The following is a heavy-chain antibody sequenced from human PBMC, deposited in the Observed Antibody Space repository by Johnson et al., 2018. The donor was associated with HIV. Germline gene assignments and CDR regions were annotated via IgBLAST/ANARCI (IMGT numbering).Heavy chain of an antibody. J-gene: IGHJ3*02. V-gene: IGHV3-30*04. CDR2: ISYDGSNK. CDR3: AKDWYDAGPLMALDI. Sequence: QVQLVESGGGVVQPGRSLRLSCAASGFTFSSYAMHWVRQAPGKGLEWVAVISYDGSNKYYADSVKGRFIISRDNSKNTLYLQMNSLRAEDTAVYYCAKDWYDAGPLMALDIWGQGTMVTVSS. CDR1: GFTFSSYA. D-gene: IGHD2-8*01.